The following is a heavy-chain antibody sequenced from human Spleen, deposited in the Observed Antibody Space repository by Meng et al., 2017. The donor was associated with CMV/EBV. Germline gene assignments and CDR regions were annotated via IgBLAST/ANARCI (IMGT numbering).Heavy chain of an antibody. CDR2: IYSGSNT. CDR1: GFTVTSNY. V-gene: IGHV3-66*02. J-gene: IGHJ4*02. CDR3: ARVTYYDILTGYQYYFDS. Sequence: GGSLRLSCAASGFTVTSNYMSWVRQAPGKGLEWVSVIYSGSNTYYADSVKGRFTISRDNSKNTLYLQMNSLRTEDTAVYYCARVTYYDILTGYQYYFDSWGQGTLVTVSS. D-gene: IGHD3-9*01.